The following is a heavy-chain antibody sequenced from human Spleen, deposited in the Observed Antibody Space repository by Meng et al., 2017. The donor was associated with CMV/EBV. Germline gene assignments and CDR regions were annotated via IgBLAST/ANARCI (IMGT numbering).Heavy chain of an antibody. D-gene: IGHD4-11*01. CDR1: GYTFTTYY. CDR2: INPRGGTT. J-gene: IGHJ4*02. Sequence: ASVQVSCKASGYTFTTYYMHWVRQAPGQGFEYMGIINPRGGTTHYAQKFQGRVTMTIDTSTSTVYMELSSLRSEDTAVYYCAAYSNYWYWGQGTLVTVPS. CDR3: AAYSNYWY. V-gene: IGHV1-46*01.